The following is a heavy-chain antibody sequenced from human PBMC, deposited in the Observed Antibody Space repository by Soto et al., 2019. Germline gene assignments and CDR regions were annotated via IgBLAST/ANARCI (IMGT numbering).Heavy chain of an antibody. J-gene: IGHJ4*02. CDR3: TREFTASTPYYFES. CDR1: GGSITSDYSC. D-gene: IGHD1-1*01. V-gene: IGHV4-30-4*01. CDR2: IYYNGNT. Sequence: SETLSLTCTVSGGSITSDYSCWSWIRQPPGEGLEWIGYIYYNGNTFYTPSLESRVSISLDMSKNQFSLRLRSVTAADTAVYYCTREFTASTPYYFESWGQGVLVTVSS.